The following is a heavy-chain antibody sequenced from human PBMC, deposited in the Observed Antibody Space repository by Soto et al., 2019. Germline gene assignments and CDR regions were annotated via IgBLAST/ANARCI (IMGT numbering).Heavy chain of an antibody. CDR1: XXXXSNYA. D-gene: IGHD1-7*01. CDR3: AKNQERELPRVIDF. V-gene: IGHV3-23*01. J-gene: IGHJ4*02. CDR2: MSGSSSTT. Sequence: EVRLLESGGGLVKPGGSLRLSCXXXXXXXSNYAMSWVRQAPGGGLEWVSSMSGSSSTTYYADSGRGRFTISRDRSKNTLYLQMSTLRAEDPALYYCAKNQERELPRVIDFWGQGTLVTVSS.